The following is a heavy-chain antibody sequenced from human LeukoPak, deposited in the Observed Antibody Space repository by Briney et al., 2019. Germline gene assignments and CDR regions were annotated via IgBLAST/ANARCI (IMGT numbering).Heavy chain of an antibody. Sequence: GGSLRLSCAASGFTFNNYAMSWVRQTPGKGPEWVSGISGSASSTYYTDSVKGRFTISRDNSKNTLYLQMSSLRAEDTALYYCAKDKHEVVPAADEYWGQGTLVTVSS. CDR3: AKDKHEVVPAADEY. CDR1: GFTFNNYA. V-gene: IGHV3-23*01. D-gene: IGHD2-2*01. J-gene: IGHJ4*02. CDR2: ISGSASST.